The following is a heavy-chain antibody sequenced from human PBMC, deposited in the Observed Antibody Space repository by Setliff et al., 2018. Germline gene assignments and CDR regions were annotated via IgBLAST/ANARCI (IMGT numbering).Heavy chain of an antibody. J-gene: IGHJ4*02. V-gene: IGHV3-30*02. CDR3: AKDPLYCGGDCYSEGYYFDY. CDR2: ISPDGSNK. Sequence: GGSLRLSCAASGFTFKNYWMHWVRQVPGKGLVWVSGISPDGSNKYYADSVKGRFTISRDNSKNTLYLQMNSLRAEDTAVYYCAKDPLYCGGDCYSEGYYFDYWGQGTLVTVSS. CDR1: GFTFKNYW. D-gene: IGHD2-21*02.